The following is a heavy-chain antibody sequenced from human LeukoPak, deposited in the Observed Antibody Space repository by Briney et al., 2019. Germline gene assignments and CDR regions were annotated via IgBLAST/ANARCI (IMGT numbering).Heavy chain of an antibody. J-gene: IGHJ4*02. CDR2: IKQDGSEK. V-gene: IGHV3-7*03. Sequence: GGSLRLSCAASGFTFSSYWMTWVRQAPGKGLEWVANIKQDGSEKYYVDSVKGRFTISRDNAKNSLYLQMNSLRAEDSAVYYCAKDFGDYPDYWGQGTLVTVSS. CDR1: GFTFSSYW. D-gene: IGHD4-17*01. CDR3: AKDFGDYPDY.